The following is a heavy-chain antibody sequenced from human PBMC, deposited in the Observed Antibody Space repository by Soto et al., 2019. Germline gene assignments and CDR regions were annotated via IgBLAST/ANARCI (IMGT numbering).Heavy chain of an antibody. V-gene: IGHV1-69*12. CDR2: TIPIFGTA. Sequence: QVQLVQSGAEVKKPGSSVKVSCKASGGTFSSYAISWVRQAPGQGLEWMGGTIPIFGTAKYAQRFQGRVTITADEPTRRADMELSSLRSEDTAVYYGANARHPCLEWLTFGDWGQGTRVTVSS. J-gene: IGHJ4*02. CDR1: GGTFSSYA. D-gene: IGHD3-3*02. CDR3: ANARHPCLEWLTFGD.